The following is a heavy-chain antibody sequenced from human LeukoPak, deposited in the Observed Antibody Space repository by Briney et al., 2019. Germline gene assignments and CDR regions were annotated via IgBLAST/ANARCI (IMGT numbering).Heavy chain of an antibody. D-gene: IGHD3-16*02. CDR3: ARDSHLPVPMITFGGVIVHDY. V-gene: IGHV1-18*01. Sequence: APVKVSCKASGYTFTSYGISWVRQAPGQGLEWMGWISAYNGNINYAQKLQGRVTMTTDTSTSTAYMELRSLRSDDTAVYYCARDSHLPVPMITFGGVIVHDYWGQGTLVTVSS. J-gene: IGHJ4*02. CDR1: GYTFTSYG. CDR2: ISAYNGNI.